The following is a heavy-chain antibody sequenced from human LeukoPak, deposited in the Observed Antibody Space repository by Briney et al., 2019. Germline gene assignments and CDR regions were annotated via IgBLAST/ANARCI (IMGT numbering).Heavy chain of an antibody. D-gene: IGHD7-27*01. J-gene: IGHJ6*03. CDR1: GGSFSGYY. CDR3: ARADWGQDYYYYYYMDV. Sequence: SETLSLTCAVYGGSFSGYYWSWIRQPPGKGLEWIGEINHSGSTNYNPSLKSRVTISVDTSKNQFSLKLSSVTAADTAVYYCARADWGQDYYYYYYMDVWGKGTTVTISS. V-gene: IGHV4-34*01. CDR2: INHSGST.